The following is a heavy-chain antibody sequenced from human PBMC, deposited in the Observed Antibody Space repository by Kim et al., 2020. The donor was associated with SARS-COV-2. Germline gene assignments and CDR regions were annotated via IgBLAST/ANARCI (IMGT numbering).Heavy chain of an antibody. Sequence: GGSLRLSCAASGFTFISYAMSWVRQAPGKGLEWVSAISGSGGSTYYADSVKGRFTISRDNSKNTLYLQMNSLRAEDTAVYYCAKDINKDDFWSGYRTYYYYYGMDVWGQGTTVTVSS. CDR3: AKDINKDDFWSGYRTYYYYYGMDV. CDR2: ISGSGGST. V-gene: IGHV3-23*01. CDR1: GFTFISYA. D-gene: IGHD3-3*01. J-gene: IGHJ6*02.